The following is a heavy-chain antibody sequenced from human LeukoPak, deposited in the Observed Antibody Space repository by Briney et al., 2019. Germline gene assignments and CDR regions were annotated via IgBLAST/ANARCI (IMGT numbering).Heavy chain of an antibody. V-gene: IGHV4-39*07. CDR3: ARDIVVVPAAISNYYYYYYMDV. CDR1: GGSITSTSYY. Sequence: SETLSLTCSVSGGSITSTSYYWGWIRQPPGKGLEWIGSIYTSGSTNYNPSLKSRVTMSVDTSKNQFSLKLSSVTAADTAVYYCARDIVVVPAAISNYYYYYYMDVWGKGTTVTVSS. CDR2: IYTSGST. D-gene: IGHD2-2*02. J-gene: IGHJ6*03.